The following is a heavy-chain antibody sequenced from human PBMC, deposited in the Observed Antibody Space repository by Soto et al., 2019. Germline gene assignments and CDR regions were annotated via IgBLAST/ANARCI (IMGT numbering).Heavy chain of an antibody. V-gene: IGHV1-18*01. Sequence: ASVTVSCKASGYTFTSYGISWVRQAPGQGLEWMGWISAYNGNTNYAQKLQGRVTMTTDTSTSTAYMELRSLRSDDTAVYYCARDSRSVAGYYYGMDVWGQGTTVTVSS. D-gene: IGHD6-19*01. CDR3: ARDSRSVAGYYYGMDV. J-gene: IGHJ6*02. CDR1: GYTFTSYG. CDR2: ISAYNGNT.